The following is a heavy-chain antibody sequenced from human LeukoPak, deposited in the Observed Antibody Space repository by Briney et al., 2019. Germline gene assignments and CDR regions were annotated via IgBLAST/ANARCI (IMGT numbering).Heavy chain of an antibody. D-gene: IGHD3-22*01. CDR2: IIPIFGTA. Sequence: SVKVSCKASGGTFSSYAISWVRQAPGQGLEWMGGIIPIFGTANYAQKFQGRVTITADESTSTAYMELSSLRSEDTAVYYCARIEGAYYDSSGYSDYFDYWGQGTLVTVSS. CDR1: GGTFSSYA. V-gene: IGHV1-69*13. CDR3: ARIEGAYYDSSGYSDYFDY. J-gene: IGHJ4*02.